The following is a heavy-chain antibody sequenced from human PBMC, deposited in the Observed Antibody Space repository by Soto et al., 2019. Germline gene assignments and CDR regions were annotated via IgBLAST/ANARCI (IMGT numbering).Heavy chain of an antibody. Sequence: SETLSLTYTVSGASITTYYWSWIRQPPGKGLEWIGYISYSGSTDYNPSLKSRVAISFDASKNQISLQVRSATAADAAVYYCARDLKEYCSDGKCNWFDPWGQGTLVTVSS. CDR2: ISYSGST. V-gene: IGHV4-59*01. D-gene: IGHD2-15*01. CDR1: GASITTYY. CDR3: ARDLKEYCSDGKCNWFDP. J-gene: IGHJ5*02.